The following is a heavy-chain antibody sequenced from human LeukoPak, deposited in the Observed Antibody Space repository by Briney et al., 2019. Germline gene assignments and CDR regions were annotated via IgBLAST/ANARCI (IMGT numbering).Heavy chain of an antibody. Sequence: PGGSLRLSCAAPGFTFDDYAMHWVRQAPGKGLEWVSLISGDGGSTYYADSVKGRFTISRDNSKNSLYLQMNSLRTEDTALYYCAKPWTGYSSSWYFYYFDYWGQGTLVTVSS. V-gene: IGHV3-43*02. CDR2: ISGDGGST. J-gene: IGHJ4*02. CDR1: GFTFDDYA. CDR3: AKPWTGYSSSWYFYYFDY. D-gene: IGHD6-13*01.